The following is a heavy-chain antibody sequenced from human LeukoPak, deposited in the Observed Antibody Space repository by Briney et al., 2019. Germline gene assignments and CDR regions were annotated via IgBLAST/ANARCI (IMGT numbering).Heavy chain of an antibody. CDR3: VRDPVGGSTIFDC. V-gene: IGHV6-1*01. Sequence: SQTLSLTCVISGDSVSSNSAAWNWIRQSPSRGLEWLGRTYYRSKWYYDYSVAVKSRVTINPDTSKNQFSLQLSSVTPEDSAVYYCVRDPVGGSTIFDCWGQGTLVTVSS. D-gene: IGHD1-26*01. CDR1: GDSVSSNSAA. CDR2: TYYRSKWYY. J-gene: IGHJ4*02.